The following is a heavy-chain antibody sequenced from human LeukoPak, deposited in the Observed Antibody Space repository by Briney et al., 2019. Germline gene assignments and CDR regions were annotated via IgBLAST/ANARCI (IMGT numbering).Heavy chain of an antibody. CDR1: GFTFSSYC. Sequence: PGGSLRLSCAASGFTFSSYCMGWVPQTPGKRLECVATICQDGNGRDFVDSVKGRFTISRDNAKNSLYLEMNSLRVDDTAVYYCARWRGLQSEFDHWGQGTLVTVS. CDR3: ARWRGLQSEFDH. V-gene: IGHV3-7*01. D-gene: IGHD5-24*01. CDR2: ICQDGNGR. J-gene: IGHJ4*02.